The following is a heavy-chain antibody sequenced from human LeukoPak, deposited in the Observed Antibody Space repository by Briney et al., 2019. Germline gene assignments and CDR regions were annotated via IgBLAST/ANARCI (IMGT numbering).Heavy chain of an antibody. V-gene: IGHV3-21*01. CDR3: ARDNELSPPVDFDY. D-gene: IGHD1-26*01. Sequence: GGSLRLSCAASGFTFSSYSMNWVRQAPGKGLEWVSSISSSSSYIYYADSVKGRFTISRDNAKNSLYLQMNSLRAEDTAVYYCARDNELSPPVDFDYWGQGTLVTVSS. CDR2: ISSSSSYI. J-gene: IGHJ4*02. CDR1: GFTFSSYS.